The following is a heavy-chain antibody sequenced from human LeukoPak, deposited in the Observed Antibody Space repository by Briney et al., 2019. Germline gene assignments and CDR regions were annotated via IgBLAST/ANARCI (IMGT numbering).Heavy chain of an antibody. CDR2: IYSGGST. Sequence: PGGSLRLSCAASGFTFSSYSMNWVRQAPGKGLEWVSVIYSGGSTYYADSVKGRFTISRDNSKNTLYLQMNSLRAEDTAVYYCARAGGTDGFDYWGQGTLVTVSS. V-gene: IGHV3-53*01. D-gene: IGHD5-24*01. CDR1: GFTFSSYS. J-gene: IGHJ4*02. CDR3: ARAGGTDGFDY.